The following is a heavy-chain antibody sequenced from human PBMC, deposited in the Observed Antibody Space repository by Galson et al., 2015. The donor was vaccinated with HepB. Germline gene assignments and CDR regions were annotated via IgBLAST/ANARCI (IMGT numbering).Heavy chain of an antibody. V-gene: IGHV1-69*04. J-gene: IGHJ6*02. CDR2: IIPILGIA. CDR3: AKDPLGRSSWSEVYCYGMDV. Sequence: SVKVSCKASGGTFSSYTISWVRQAPGQGLEWMGRIIPILGIANYAQKFQGRVTITADKSTSTAYMELSSLRAEDTAVYYCAKDPLGRSSWSEVYCYGMDVWGQGTTVTVSS. CDR1: GGTFSSYT. D-gene: IGHD6-13*01.